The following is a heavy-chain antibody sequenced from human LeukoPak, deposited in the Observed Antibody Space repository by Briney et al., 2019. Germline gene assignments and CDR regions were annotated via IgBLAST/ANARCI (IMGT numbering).Heavy chain of an antibody. CDR1: GYSFTSYW. J-gene: IGHJ6*02. CDR2: IYPGDSDT. V-gene: IGHV5-51*01. CDR3: ARQGDFGPHYYGMDV. Sequence: GESLKISCKGSGYSFTSYWIGWVRPMPGKGLEWMGIIYPGDSDTRYSPSFQGQVTISADKSISTAYLQWSSLKASDTAMYYCARQGDFGPHYYGMDVWGQGTTVTVSS. D-gene: IGHD3-3*01.